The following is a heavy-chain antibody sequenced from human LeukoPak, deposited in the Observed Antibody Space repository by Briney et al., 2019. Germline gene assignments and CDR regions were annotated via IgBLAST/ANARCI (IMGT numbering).Heavy chain of an antibody. J-gene: IGHJ5*02. CDR3: ARDYCSSTSCYANWFDP. D-gene: IGHD2-2*01. CDR2: IIPILGIA. CDR1: GGTFSSYA. V-gene: IGHV1-69*04. Sequence: SVKVSCKASGGTFSSYAISWVRQAPGQGLEWMGRIIPILGIANYAQKFQGRVTITADRSTSTAYMELSSLRSEDTAVYYCARDYCSSTSCYANWFDPWGQGTLVTVSS.